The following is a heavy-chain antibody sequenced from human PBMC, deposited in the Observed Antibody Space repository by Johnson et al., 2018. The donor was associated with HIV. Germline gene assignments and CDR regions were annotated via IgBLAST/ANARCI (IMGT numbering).Heavy chain of an antibody. V-gene: IGHV3-30*04. Sequence: VESGGGAVQPGRSLRLSYAASGFTFSCYDMHWVRQAPGKGLEWVAVISYDGSNKYYADSVKGRFTISRDNSKNTLYLQLNSLRAEDTAVYYCASPRAVAGGGAFDIWGQGTMVTVSS. CDR3: ASPRAVAGGGAFDI. CDR1: GFTFSCYD. D-gene: IGHD6-19*01. CDR2: ISYDGSNK. J-gene: IGHJ3*02.